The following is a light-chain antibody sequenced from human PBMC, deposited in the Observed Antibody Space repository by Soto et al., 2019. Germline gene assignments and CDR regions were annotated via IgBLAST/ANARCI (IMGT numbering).Light chain of an antibody. CDR3: LQYDDCHRT. J-gene: IGKJ1*01. CDR1: QSVSSN. Sequence: EIVMTQSPATLSVSPGERATLSCRASQSVSSNLAWYQQKPGQTPRLVIYGASNRATGVPARFSGSGSGTDFTLTISSMQYEYFAVYYCLQYDDCHRTFGQLTKGDMK. V-gene: IGKV3-15*01. CDR2: GAS.